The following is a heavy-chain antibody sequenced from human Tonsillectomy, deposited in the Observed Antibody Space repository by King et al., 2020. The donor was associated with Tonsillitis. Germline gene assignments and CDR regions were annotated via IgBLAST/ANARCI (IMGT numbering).Heavy chain of an antibody. J-gene: IGHJ4*02. Sequence: QLTLKESGPVLVKPTETLTLTCTVSGFSLSNARMGVRWIRHPPGKALEWLAHIFSNDDKSSITPLKSRPTISKETSKSQVVLSMTNMDPVDTATYYCARYYYDSSGYYNGYFDYWGQGTLVTVSS. CDR3: ARYYYDSSGYYNGYFDY. CDR2: IFSNDDK. D-gene: IGHD3-22*01. V-gene: IGHV2-26*01. CDR1: GFSLSNARMG.